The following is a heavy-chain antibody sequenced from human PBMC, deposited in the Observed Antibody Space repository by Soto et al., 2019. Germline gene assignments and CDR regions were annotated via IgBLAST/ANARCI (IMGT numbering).Heavy chain of an antibody. D-gene: IGHD4-17*01. CDR3: ARVVYGGNSLGVFDI. J-gene: IGHJ3*02. Sequence: QVQLQESGPGLVKPSETLSLTCSVSGGSISSYYWTWIRQPPGQGLEWISYTHNSGSTNYNPSLKSRVTISVDTSKNQFALKLSSVTAADTAGYYRARVVYGGNSLGVFDIWGQGTLVTGSS. CDR2: THNSGST. V-gene: IGHV4-59*01. CDR1: GGSISSYY.